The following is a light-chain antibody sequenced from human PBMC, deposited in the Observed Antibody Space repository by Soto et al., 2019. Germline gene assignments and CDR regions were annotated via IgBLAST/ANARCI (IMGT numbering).Light chain of an antibody. V-gene: IGLV1-40*01. J-gene: IGLJ1*01. CDR3: QSYDSSLSAPV. CDR1: SSNIGAGYD. CDR2: GNS. Sequence: QSVLTQPPSVSGAPGQRVTISCTGSSSNIGAGYDVHWYQQLPGTAPKLLIYGNSNRPSGVPDRFSGSKSGTSASLAITGLQAEDEADYYCQSYDSSLSAPVFGTGTKVTV.